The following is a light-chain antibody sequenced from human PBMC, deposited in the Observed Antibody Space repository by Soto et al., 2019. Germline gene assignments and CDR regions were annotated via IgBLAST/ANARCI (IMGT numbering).Light chain of an antibody. Sequence: DIQMTQSPSTLSASVGDGVTITCRASQSISSWLAWYQQKPGKAPKLLIYDASSLESGVPSRFSGSGSGTEFTLTISSLQPEDFATYYCQQHGQWPITFGQGTRLEIK. V-gene: IGKV1-5*01. J-gene: IGKJ5*01. CDR1: QSISSW. CDR3: QQHGQWPIT. CDR2: DAS.